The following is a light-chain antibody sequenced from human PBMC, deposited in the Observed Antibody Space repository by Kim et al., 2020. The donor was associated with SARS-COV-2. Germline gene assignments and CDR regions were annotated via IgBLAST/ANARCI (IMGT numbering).Light chain of an antibody. J-gene: IGKJ2*03. CDR2: GGS. CDR1: ESVRRN. V-gene: IGKV3D-15*01. Sequence: VSPGERATFSCRASESVRRNVAWYQQKPGQAPRLLIDGGSTRATGIPAKFSGSGWGTEFTLTISSLQSDDSAVYYCQQYSNWPPYSFGQGTKLEI. CDR3: QQYSNWPPYS.